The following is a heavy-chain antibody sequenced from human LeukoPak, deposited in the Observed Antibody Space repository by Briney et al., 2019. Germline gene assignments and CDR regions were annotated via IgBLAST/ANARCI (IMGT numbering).Heavy chain of an antibody. CDR3: ARRAYFYASGSLNWFDP. D-gene: IGHD3-10*01. CDR2: INHSGST. V-gene: IGHV4-34*01. J-gene: IGHJ5*02. CDR1: GGSFSGYY. Sequence: SETLSLTCAVYGGSFSGYYWNWIRQPPGKGLEWIGEINHSGSTNHNPSLKSRVTMSVDMSKNQFFPKLSPVTAADTAVYYCARRAYFYASGSLNWFDPWGQGTLVTVSS.